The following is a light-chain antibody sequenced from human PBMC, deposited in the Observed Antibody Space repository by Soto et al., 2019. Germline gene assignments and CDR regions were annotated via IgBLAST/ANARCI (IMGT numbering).Light chain of an antibody. CDR1: QSISGN. J-gene: IGKJ4*01. Sequence: EIVMTQSPATLSVSPGESATLSCRASQSISGNVAWYQQKPGLAPRLLIYHTSTRATGVPARFSGSGSGTEFSLTISSLQSEDFAVYYCQRYDNWPLTLGGGTKVDIK. CDR3: QRYDNWPLT. V-gene: IGKV3-15*01. CDR2: HTS.